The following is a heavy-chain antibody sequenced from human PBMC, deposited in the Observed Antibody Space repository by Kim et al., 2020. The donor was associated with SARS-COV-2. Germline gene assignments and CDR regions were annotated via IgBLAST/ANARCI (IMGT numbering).Heavy chain of an antibody. J-gene: IGHJ6*02. CDR1: GFSFSNAW. CDR2: IKSKTDGGTT. Sequence: GGSLRLSCAASGFSFSNAWMSWVRQAPGKGLEWVGRIKSKTDGGTTDYAAPVKGRFTISRDDSKNTLYLQMNSLKTEDTAVYYCTTDLVWGGMDVWGQGTTVTVSS. V-gene: IGHV3-15*01. CDR3: TTDLVWGGMDV. D-gene: IGHD3-16*01.